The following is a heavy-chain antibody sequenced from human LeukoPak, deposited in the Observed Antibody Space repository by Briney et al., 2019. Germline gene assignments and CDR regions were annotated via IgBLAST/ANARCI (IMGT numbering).Heavy chain of an antibody. Sequence: GGSLRLSCAASGFTFRTYAMTWVRQAPGKGLEGVSSITGNGGSTYYADSVKGRFTISRDNSKNTLYLQMNGLRAEDAAVYYCANDPKPRDGYYYVGDYWGQGTLVTVSS. V-gene: IGHV3-23*01. CDR3: ANDPKPRDGYYYVGDY. D-gene: IGHD5-24*01. CDR1: GFTFRTYA. CDR2: ITGNGGST. J-gene: IGHJ4*02.